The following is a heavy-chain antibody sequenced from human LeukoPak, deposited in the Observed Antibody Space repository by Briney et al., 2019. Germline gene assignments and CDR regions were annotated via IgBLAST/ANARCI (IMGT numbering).Heavy chain of an antibody. Sequence: ASVKVSCTASGYTFTGYYMHWVRQAPGQGLEWMGWINPNSGGTNYAQKFQGRVTMTRDTSISTAYMELSRLRSDDTAVYYCASFVDTALSVADYWGQGTLVTVSS. V-gene: IGHV1-2*02. CDR2: INPNSGGT. J-gene: IGHJ4*02. D-gene: IGHD5-18*01. CDR3: ASFVDTALSVADY. CDR1: GYTFTGYY.